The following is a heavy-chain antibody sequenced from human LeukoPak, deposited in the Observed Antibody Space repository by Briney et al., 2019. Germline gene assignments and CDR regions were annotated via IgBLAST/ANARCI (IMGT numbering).Heavy chain of an antibody. D-gene: IGHD1-26*01. Sequence: PSESLSLTCTVSGGSISGYYWTWSRQPPGKGLEWIGYIYYSGSTNYHPSLKSRVTLSVDTSKKQFSLKLSSVTAADTAVYYCARGLLVGNTGYYFDYWGQGTLVTVSS. V-gene: IGHV4-59*01. CDR2: IYYSGST. J-gene: IGHJ4*02. CDR3: ARGLLVGNTGYYFDY. CDR1: GGSISGYY.